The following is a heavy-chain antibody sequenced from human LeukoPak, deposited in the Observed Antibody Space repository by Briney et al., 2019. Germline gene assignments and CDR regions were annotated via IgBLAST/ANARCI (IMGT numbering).Heavy chain of an antibody. V-gene: IGHV4-34*01. D-gene: IGHD3-16*01. CDR3: ARAPGGRGRFDY. CDR1: GGSFSGYY. J-gene: IGHJ4*02. CDR2: INHSGST. Sequence: PSETLSLTCAVYGGSFSGYYWSWIRQPPGKGLEWIGEINHSGSTNYNPSLKSRVTTSVDTSKNQFSLKLSSVTAADTAVYYCARAPGGRGRFDYWGQGTLVTVSS.